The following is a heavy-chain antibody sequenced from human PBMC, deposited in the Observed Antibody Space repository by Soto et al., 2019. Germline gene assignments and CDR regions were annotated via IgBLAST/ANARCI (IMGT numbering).Heavy chain of an antibody. CDR1: GVSLSDYY. V-gene: IGHV3-11*04. J-gene: IGHJ4*02. D-gene: IGHD2-8*02. Sequence: PGGSVRLSCAASGVSLSDYYMSWIRQAPGKGLEWISYISGSGRTIYYADSGKGRFTISRDNAKNTLYLQLNSLRAEDTAVYYCTREHSTGGHWGQGTLVTVSS. CDR2: ISGSGRTI. CDR3: TREHSTGGH.